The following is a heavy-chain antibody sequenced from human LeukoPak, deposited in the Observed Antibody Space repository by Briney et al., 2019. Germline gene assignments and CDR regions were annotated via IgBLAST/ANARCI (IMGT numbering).Heavy chain of an antibody. J-gene: IGHJ6*02. V-gene: IGHV1-24*01. CDR2: FDPEDGET. D-gene: IGHD2-15*01. CDR1: GYTLTELS. CDR3: ATDYGGGSTDYYYYGMDV. Sequence: PGASVKVSCKVSGYTLTELSMHWVRQAPGKGLEWMGGFDPEDGETIYAQKFQGRVTMTEDTSTDTAYMELSSLRSEDTAVYYCATDYGGGSTDYYYYGMDVWGQGTTVTASS.